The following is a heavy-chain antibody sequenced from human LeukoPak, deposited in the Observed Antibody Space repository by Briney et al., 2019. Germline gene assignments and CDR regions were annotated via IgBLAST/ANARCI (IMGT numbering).Heavy chain of an antibody. CDR2: IKQDGSGK. D-gene: IGHD3-10*01. CDR3: ARDDEGSGSGDAFDI. Sequence: PGGSLRLSCVASGFTFNNYWMTWVRQAPGKGLEWVANIKQDGSGKYYVDSVKGRFTISRDNAKNSLYLQMNSLRAEDTAVYYCARDDEGSGSGDAFDIWGQGTMVTVSS. CDR1: GFTFNNYW. V-gene: IGHV3-7*01. J-gene: IGHJ3*02.